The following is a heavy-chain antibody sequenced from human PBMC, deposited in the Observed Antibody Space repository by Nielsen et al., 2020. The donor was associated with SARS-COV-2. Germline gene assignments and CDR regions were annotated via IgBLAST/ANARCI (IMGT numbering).Heavy chain of an antibody. CDR2: IDDSGST. J-gene: IGHJ6*02. CDR1: GGSVSSNDW. Sequence: SETLSLTCAVSGGSVSSNDWWTWVRQSPGKGLEWIGYIDDSGSTYYRTSLKGRVSISVDTSKNQFSLRLTSVTAADTAVYFCARDPSSTRSFYGMDVWGQGTTVTVSS. CDR3: ARDPSSTRSFYGMDV. D-gene: IGHD2-2*01. V-gene: IGHV4-4*02.